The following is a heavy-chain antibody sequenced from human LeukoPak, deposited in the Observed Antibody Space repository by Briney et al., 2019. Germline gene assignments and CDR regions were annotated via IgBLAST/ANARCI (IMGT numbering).Heavy chain of an antibody. CDR1: GLTFSSYG. CDR2: ISYDGSNK. D-gene: IGHD5-24*01. V-gene: IGHV3-30*03. Sequence: GGSLRLSCAASGLTFSSYGMHWVRQALDKGLEWVAVISYDGSNKYYADSVKGRFTISRDNSKNTLYLQMNSLRAEDTAVYYCARGRNRDGYSYYFDYWGQGSLVTVSS. J-gene: IGHJ4*02. CDR3: ARGRNRDGYSYYFDY.